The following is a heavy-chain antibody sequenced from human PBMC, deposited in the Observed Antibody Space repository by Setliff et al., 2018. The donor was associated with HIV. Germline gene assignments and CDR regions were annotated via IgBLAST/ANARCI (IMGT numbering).Heavy chain of an antibody. Sequence: SETLSLTCTVSGGSISSNSYYWGWIRQPPGKGLEWIGSIYHSGRTYYNPSLKSRVTISVDSSKNQFSLKLTSVTAADTAVYYCARDQPQDYDSLTGYYTGRYFDYWGRGTLVTVSS. V-gene: IGHV4-39*07. CDR2: IYHSGRT. CDR3: ARDQPQDYDSLTGYYTGRYFDY. D-gene: IGHD3-9*01. J-gene: IGHJ4*02. CDR1: GGSISSNSYY.